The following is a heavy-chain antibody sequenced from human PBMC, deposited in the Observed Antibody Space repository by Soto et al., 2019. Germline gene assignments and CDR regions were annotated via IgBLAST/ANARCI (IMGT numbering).Heavy chain of an antibody. D-gene: IGHD6-13*01. CDR2: IWYDGSYK. Sequence: QVQLVESGGGVVQPGRSLRLSCGVSGFTFSSYGMNWVRQAPGKGLEWVAVIWYDGSYKYYADSVKGRFAISRDNSKNMLYLQMNSLRVEDTAIYYCARDISEGYSSSWFDFWGQGTLVTVSS. V-gene: IGHV3-33*01. CDR1: GFTFSSYG. CDR3: ARDISEGYSSSWFDF. J-gene: IGHJ4*02.